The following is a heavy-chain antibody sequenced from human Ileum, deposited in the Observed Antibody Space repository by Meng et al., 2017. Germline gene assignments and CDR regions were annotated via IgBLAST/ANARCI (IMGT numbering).Heavy chain of an antibody. D-gene: IGHD2-2*01. V-gene: IGHV1-18*01. CDR2: TSTYNSNR. CDR3: ARGRHCSSTTCYLSDS. CDR1: GYSFTNYG. Sequence: QVHLVQSGPEVRKPGASVKVSGKASGYSFTNYGINWVRQAPGKGLEWMGWTSTYNSNRNYAQSLQGRVTMTTDTSTTTAYMELRSLTFDDTAVYYCARGRHCSSTTCYLSDSWGQGTLVTVSS. J-gene: IGHJ4*02.